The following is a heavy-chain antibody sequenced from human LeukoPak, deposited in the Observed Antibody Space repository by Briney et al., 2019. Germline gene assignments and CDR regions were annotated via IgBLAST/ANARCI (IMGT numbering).Heavy chain of an antibody. V-gene: IGHV4-34*01. J-gene: IGHJ4*02. CDR1: GGSFSGYY. Sequence: SETLSLTCAVYGGSFSGYYWSWIRQSPGKGLEWIGEINHSGSTNYNPSLKSRVTISVDTSKNQFSLKLSSVTAADTAVYYCARRTYSGYGDYWGQGTLVTVSS. CDR2: INHSGST. D-gene: IGHD5-12*01. CDR3: ARRTYSGYGDY.